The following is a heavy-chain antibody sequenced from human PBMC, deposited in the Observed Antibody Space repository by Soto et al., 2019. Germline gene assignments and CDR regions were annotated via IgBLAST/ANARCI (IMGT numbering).Heavy chain of an antibody. CDR3: ARGGGYYSDY. J-gene: IGHJ4*02. CDR1: GFTFSSSW. Sequence: GGSLRLSCAASGFTFSSSWMHWVCQTPEKGLEWVADIKCDGSEKYYVDSVKGRLTISRDNAKNSLYLQVNSLRADDTAVYYCARGGGYYSDYWGQGTLVTVSS. D-gene: IGHD3-3*01. V-gene: IGHV3-7*03. CDR2: IKCDGSEK.